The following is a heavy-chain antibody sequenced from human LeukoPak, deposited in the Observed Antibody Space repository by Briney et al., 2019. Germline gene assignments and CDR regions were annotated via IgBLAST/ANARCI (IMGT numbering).Heavy chain of an antibody. CDR1: GYTFTSYG. CDR3: ARRIAARPFRADYYYYYMDV. D-gene: IGHD6-6*01. J-gene: IGHJ6*03. Sequence: ASVKVSCKASGYTFTSYGTSWVRQAPEQGLEWMGWISAYNGNTNYAQKRKGRVTMTTDTSTSTAYMELRSLRSDDTAVYYCARRIAARPFRADYYYYYMDVWGKGTTVTVSS. V-gene: IGHV1-18*01. CDR2: ISAYNGNT.